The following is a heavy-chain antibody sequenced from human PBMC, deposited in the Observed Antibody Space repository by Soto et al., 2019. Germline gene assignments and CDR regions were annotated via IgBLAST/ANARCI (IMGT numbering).Heavy chain of an antibody. J-gene: IGHJ3*02. Sequence: SETLSLTCTVSGGSISSSRYYWGWTRQPPGKGLEWIGSVFYSGTTFYHPSLKSRVTISVDTSKNQFSLKLSSVTAADTAVYYCARRLESFYDFWSGSAAFDIWGQGTMVTVSS. D-gene: IGHD3-3*01. V-gene: IGHV4-39*01. CDR1: GGSISSSRYY. CDR2: VFYSGTT. CDR3: ARRLESFYDFWSGSAAFDI.